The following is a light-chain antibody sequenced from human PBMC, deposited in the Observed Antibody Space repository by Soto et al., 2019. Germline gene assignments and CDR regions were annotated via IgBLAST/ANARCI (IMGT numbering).Light chain of an antibody. CDR3: QQYNDWPPWT. Sequence: EIVMTQSPATLSVSPGERATLSCRASQSVSGNLAWYQQKPGQAPRLLIYGASTRATGIPARFSGRGSGTEFTLTISSLQSEDFAVYYCQQYNDWPPWTFGQGTRVDIK. V-gene: IGKV3-15*01. J-gene: IGKJ1*01. CDR2: GAS. CDR1: QSVSGN.